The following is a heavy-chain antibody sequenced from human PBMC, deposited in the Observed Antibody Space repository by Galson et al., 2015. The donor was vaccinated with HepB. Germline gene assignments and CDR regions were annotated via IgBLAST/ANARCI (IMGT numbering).Heavy chain of an antibody. CDR2: IYYSGST. Sequence: SETLSLTCTVSGGPIGPNYWSWIRQPPGKGLERIGYIYYSGSTNYNPSLKSRVSMSVDRPKNQFSLKLSSVTAADTAVYYCARQKNFDSTGYYRSKFGMDVWGQGTTVIVSS. CDR1: GGPIGPNY. CDR3: ARQKNFDSTGYYRSKFGMDV. J-gene: IGHJ6*02. V-gene: IGHV4-59*08. D-gene: IGHD3-22*01.